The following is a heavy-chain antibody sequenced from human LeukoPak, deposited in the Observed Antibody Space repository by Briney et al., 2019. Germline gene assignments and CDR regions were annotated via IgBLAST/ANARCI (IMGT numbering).Heavy chain of an antibody. J-gene: IGHJ4*02. V-gene: IGHV1-8*01. CDR1: GYIFTNYD. CDR2: MNPNSGNT. Sequence: ASVKVSCKASGYIFTNYDINWVRQATGQGLEWMGWMNPNSGNTGFAQKFQGRVTMTRNTSKSTAYMELSSLTSEDWAVYYCARARGYSYGYSDYWGPGNPGRRLL. D-gene: IGHD5-18*01. CDR3: ARARGYSYGYSDY.